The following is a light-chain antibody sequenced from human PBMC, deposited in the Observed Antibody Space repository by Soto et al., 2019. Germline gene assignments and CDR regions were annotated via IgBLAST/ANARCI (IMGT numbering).Light chain of an antibody. CDR3: SSHAGATKV. J-gene: IGLJ1*01. CDR1: SSDVGGYNY. V-gene: IGLV2-8*01. Sequence: QSVLTQPPSASGSLGQAVTISCTGTSSDVGGYNYVSWYQQYPGKAPRLMIYEVSKRPSGVPARFSGSKSGNTASLTISGLQAEDEAAYYCSSHAGATKVFGTGTKVTVL. CDR2: EVS.